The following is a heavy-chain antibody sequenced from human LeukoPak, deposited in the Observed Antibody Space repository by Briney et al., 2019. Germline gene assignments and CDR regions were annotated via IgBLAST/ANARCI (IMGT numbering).Heavy chain of an antibody. D-gene: IGHD3-10*01. CDR1: GGSISSHY. CDR3: ARTARVFDS. V-gene: IGHV4-4*09. Sequence: SETLSLTCTDSGGSISSHYWSWIRQAPGKGLECIGYIYISGATNYNPSLRSRVTLSLDPSRNQFSLRLTSVTAADAAVYYCARTARVFDSWGPGILVTVSS. CDR2: IYISGAT. J-gene: IGHJ4*02.